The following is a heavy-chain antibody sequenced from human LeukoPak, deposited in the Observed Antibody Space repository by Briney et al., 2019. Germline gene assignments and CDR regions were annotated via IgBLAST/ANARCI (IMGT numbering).Heavy chain of an antibody. V-gene: IGHV3-74*01. CDR2: INSDGSST. CDR3: ARDYIVVVVAAGFDY. Sequence: GGSLRLSCAASGFTFSSYWMHWVRQAPGKGLVWVSRINSDGSSTSYADSVKGRFTISRDNAKNTLYLQMNSLRAEDTAVYYCARDYIVVVVAAGFDYWGQGTLVTVSS. D-gene: IGHD2-15*01. J-gene: IGHJ4*02. CDR1: GFTFSSYW.